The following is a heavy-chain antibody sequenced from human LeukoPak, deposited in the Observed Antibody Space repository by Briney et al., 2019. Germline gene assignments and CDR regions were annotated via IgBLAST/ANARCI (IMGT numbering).Heavy chain of an antibody. CDR3: ARYGSGSYYHY. Sequence: GGSLRLSCAASGFTFSDYGMHWVRHAPGKGLEYVSSISTDGGGTYYVNSVKGRFTISRDNSKNTLYLQMGSLRAEDMDVYYCARYGSGSYYHYWGRGTLVTVSS. CDR1: GFTFSDYG. CDR2: ISTDGGGT. V-gene: IGHV3-64*01. D-gene: IGHD3-10*01. J-gene: IGHJ4*02.